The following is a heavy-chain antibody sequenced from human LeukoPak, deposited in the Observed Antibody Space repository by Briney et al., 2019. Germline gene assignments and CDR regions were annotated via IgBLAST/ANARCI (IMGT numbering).Heavy chain of an antibody. D-gene: IGHD3-10*01. CDR1: GYSISSGYY. J-gene: IGHJ4*02. CDR3: ARDSPRYYYGSGSYYWPFDY. CDR2: IYHSGST. V-gene: IGHV4-38-2*02. Sequence: SETLSLTCTVSGYSISSGYYWGWIRQPPGKGLEWIGSIYHSGSTYYNPSLKSRVTISVDTSKNQFSLKLSSVTAADTAVYYCARDSPRYYYGSGSYYWPFDYWGQGTLVTVSS.